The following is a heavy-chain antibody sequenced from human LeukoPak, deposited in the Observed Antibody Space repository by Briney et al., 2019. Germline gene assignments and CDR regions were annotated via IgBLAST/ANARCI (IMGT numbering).Heavy chain of an antibody. CDR1: GGSISPYY. V-gene: IGHV4-59*01. D-gene: IGHD5-24*01. Sequence: SEPLYLPCNVSGGSISPYYWSWIRQPPGKGLEGIAYISYSGSTDCNPSLKSRVTISVDTSKNQFSLKLNSVTAADTAVYYCTRDRRDGYNYVDYWGQGTLGTVSS. J-gene: IGHJ4*02. CDR3: TRDRRDGYNYVDY. CDR2: ISYSGST.